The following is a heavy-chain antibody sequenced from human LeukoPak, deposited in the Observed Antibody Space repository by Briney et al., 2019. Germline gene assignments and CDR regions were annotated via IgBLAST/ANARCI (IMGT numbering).Heavy chain of an antibody. CDR3: AKSPGVVVAATPFDY. D-gene: IGHD2-15*01. CDR1: GFTFSSYA. CDR2: ISYDGSHK. Sequence: GRSLRLSCAASGFTFSSYAMRWVRQAPGKGLEWVAVISYDGSHKYYADSVKGRFTISRDNSKNTLYLQMNSLRAEDTAVYYCAKSPGVVVAATPFDYWGQGTLVTVSS. V-gene: IGHV3-30*04. J-gene: IGHJ4*02.